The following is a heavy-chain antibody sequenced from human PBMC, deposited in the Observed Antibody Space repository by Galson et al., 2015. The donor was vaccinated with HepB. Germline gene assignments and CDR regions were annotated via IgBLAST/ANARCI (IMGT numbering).Heavy chain of an antibody. CDR2: ISPYDRYT. J-gene: IGHJ5*02. CDR3: ARGALVVVVGATQNNWFDP. D-gene: IGHD2-15*01. V-gene: IGHV1-18*01. CDR1: GYTFSNYA. Sequence: SVKVSCKASGYTFSNYAITWVRQAPGQGLEWMGWISPYDRYTKYTQKLQGRVTMTTDTATTTVYMELRSLGSDDTAVYYCARGALVVVVGATQNNWFDPWGQGTLVTVSS.